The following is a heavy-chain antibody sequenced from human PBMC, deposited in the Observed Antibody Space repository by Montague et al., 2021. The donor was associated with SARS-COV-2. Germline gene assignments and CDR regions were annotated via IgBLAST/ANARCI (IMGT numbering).Heavy chain of an antibody. J-gene: IGHJ4*02. CDR1: GGSISSTSFF. CDR3: ARQGYSSGWHSIDY. Sequence: SETLSLTCSVSGGSISSTSFFWAWIRQPPGKGLEWVGSMYSSGTTYYXXXLKSRVTISGDTSRNQLSVRLSSVTAADTAVYYCARQGYSSGWHSIDYWGQGTLVTVSS. D-gene: IGHD6-19*01. CDR2: MYSSGTT. V-gene: IGHV4-39*01.